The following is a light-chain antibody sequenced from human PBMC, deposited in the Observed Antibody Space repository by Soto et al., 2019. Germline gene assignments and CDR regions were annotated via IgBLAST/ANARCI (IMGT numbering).Light chain of an antibody. J-gene: IGKJ1*01. Sequence: EIVLTQSPGTLYLSAGERATLSCRASQSVSSSYLAWYQQKPGQAPRLLIYGASSRATGIPDRFSGSGSGTDVTLTISRLEPEDFAVYYCQQYGSSPRTFGQGTKVEIK. CDR1: QSVSSSY. CDR2: GAS. CDR3: QQYGSSPRT. V-gene: IGKV3-20*01.